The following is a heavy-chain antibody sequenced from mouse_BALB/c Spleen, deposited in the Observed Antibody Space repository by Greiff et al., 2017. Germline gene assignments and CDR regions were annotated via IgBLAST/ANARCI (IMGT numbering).Heavy chain of an antibody. Sequence: EVHLVESGGGLVKPGGSLKLSCAASGFTFSSYAMSWVRQTPEKRLEWVASISSGGSTYYPDSVKGRFTISRDNARNILYLQMSSLRSEDTAMYYCARGDYVSFDYWGQGTTLTVSS. CDR2: ISSGGST. CDR1: GFTFSSYA. V-gene: IGHV5-6-5*01. CDR3: ARGDYVSFDY. J-gene: IGHJ2*01. D-gene: IGHD2-4*01.